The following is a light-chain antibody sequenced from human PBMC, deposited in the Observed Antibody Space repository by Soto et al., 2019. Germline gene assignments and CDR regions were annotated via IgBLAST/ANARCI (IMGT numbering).Light chain of an antibody. CDR1: ALSNKF. V-gene: IGLV3-25*02. Sequence: SCELTQPPAVSVSPGQTARITCSGDALSNKFVYWYQQRPGQAPTVVIYKETERPTGIPERFSGSSSGATVTLHIGGALTEDEADYYCLSTDKRGTYDVFGSGTKVTVL. J-gene: IGLJ1*01. CDR3: LSTDKRGTYDV. CDR2: KET.